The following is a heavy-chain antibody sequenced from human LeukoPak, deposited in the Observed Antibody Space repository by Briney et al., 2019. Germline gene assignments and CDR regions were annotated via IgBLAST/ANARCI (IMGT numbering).Heavy chain of an antibody. V-gene: IGHV4-38-2*01. CDR1: GYSISSGYY. Sequence: PSETLSLTCAVSGYSISSGYYWGWIRQPPGKGLEWIGSIYHSGSTYYNPSLKSRVTISVDTSKNQFSLKLSSVTAADTAVYYCARQLGEMTYYYDSSGHSGYYFDYWGQGTQVTVSS. CDR2: IYHSGST. J-gene: IGHJ4*02. CDR3: ARQLGEMTYYYDSSGHSGYYFDY. D-gene: IGHD3-22*01.